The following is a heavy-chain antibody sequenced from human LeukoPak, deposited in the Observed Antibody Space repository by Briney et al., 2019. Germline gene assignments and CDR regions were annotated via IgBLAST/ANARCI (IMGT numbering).Heavy chain of an antibody. D-gene: IGHD3-10*01. CDR1: GGTFSSYA. CDR2: IIPIFGTA. Sequence: ASVKVSCKASGGTFSSYAISWVRQAPGQGLEWMGGIIPIFGTANYAQKFQGRVTITADESTSTAYMELSSLRSEDTAVYYCARDRGPPRGMVRYGMDVWGQGTTVTVSS. CDR3: ARDRGPPRGMVRYGMDV. J-gene: IGHJ6*02. V-gene: IGHV1-69*13.